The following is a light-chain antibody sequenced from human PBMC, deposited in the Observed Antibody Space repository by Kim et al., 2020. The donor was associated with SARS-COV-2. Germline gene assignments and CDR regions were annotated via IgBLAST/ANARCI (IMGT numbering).Light chain of an antibody. J-gene: IGLJ2*01. V-gene: IGLV4-69*01. CDR1: REYSTYA. CDR2: LNSDGRQ. Sequence: VRLTCTLSREYSTYAIAWHQQQTGKGPRFLVTLNSDGRQAKGDGIPDRFSGSGSGAERYLTISSLQTEDEADYYCQTWGTGIPVAFGGGTQLTVL. CDR3: QTWGTGIPVA.